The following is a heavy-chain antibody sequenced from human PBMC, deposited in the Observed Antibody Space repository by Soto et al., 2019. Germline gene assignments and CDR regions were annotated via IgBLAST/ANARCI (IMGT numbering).Heavy chain of an antibody. J-gene: IGHJ6*02. V-gene: IGHV1-18*01. CDR1: GYIFVNYG. CDR3: VMVDNYVTPTPQDV. Sequence: QVQLVQSGDEVKKPGASVKVSCKASGYIFVNYGIAWVRQAPGQGLEWMGWISPYTGNTHSSTKVQGRLTTTTDTSTSTADMSLGSLTSDDTAVYYCVMVDNYVTPTPQDVWGQGTTVTVSS. CDR2: ISPYTGNT. D-gene: IGHD3-16*01.